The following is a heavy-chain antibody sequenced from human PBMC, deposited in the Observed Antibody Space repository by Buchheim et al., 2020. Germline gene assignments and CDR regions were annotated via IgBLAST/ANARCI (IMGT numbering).Heavy chain of an antibody. CDR3: ARDLPGDKYGMDF. CDR2: ITSSSSSYI. J-gene: IGHJ6*02. CDR1: GFTFSTYS. V-gene: IGHV3-21*01. Sequence: ELQLVESGGGLVKPGGSLRLSCAASGFTFSTYSMSWVRQAPGKGLEWVSSITSSSSSYIYYADSVKGRFTISRDNPNNSRYLQMNSLRADDTAVYYCARDLPGDKYGMDFWGQGTT.